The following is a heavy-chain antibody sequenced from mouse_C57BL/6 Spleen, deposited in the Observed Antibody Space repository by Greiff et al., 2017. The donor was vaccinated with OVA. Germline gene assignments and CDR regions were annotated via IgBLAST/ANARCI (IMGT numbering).Heavy chain of an antibody. V-gene: IGHV1-82*01. CDR3: AGNWDEGY. D-gene: IGHD4-1*01. Sequence: VQLQQSGPELVKPGASVKISCKASGYAFSSSWMNWVKQRPGKGLEWIGRIYPGDGDTNYNGKFKGKATLTADKSSSTAYMQLSSLTSEDSAVYFCAGNWDEGYWGQGTTLTVSS. J-gene: IGHJ2*01. CDR1: GYAFSSSW. CDR2: IYPGDGDT.